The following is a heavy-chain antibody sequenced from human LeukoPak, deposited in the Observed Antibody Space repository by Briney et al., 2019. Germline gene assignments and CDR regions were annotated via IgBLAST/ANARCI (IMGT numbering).Heavy chain of an antibody. CDR3: ARGPYYYYYMDV. Sequence: ASVKVSCKASGYTFTSYDINWVRQATGQGLEWMGWMNPNSGNTGYAQKFQGRATITRNTSISTAYMELSSLRSEDTAVYYCARGPYYYYYMDVWGKGTTVTVSS. CDR2: MNPNSGNT. CDR1: GYTFTSYD. J-gene: IGHJ6*03. V-gene: IGHV1-8*03.